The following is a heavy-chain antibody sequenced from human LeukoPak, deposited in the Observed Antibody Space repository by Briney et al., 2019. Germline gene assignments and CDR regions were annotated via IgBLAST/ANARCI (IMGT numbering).Heavy chain of an antibody. CDR1: GGTISRDY. V-gene: IGHV4-59*01. J-gene: IGHJ5*02. Sequence: PSGTLSLTCAVSGGTISRDYWSWIRQPPGKGLEWIGCIYYSGSTNYNPSLKSRVTISVDTSKNQFSLKLSSVTAADTAVYYCAREPPSGSLSSLDWFDPWGQGTLVTVSS. D-gene: IGHD1-26*01. CDR2: IYYSGST. CDR3: AREPPSGSLSSLDWFDP.